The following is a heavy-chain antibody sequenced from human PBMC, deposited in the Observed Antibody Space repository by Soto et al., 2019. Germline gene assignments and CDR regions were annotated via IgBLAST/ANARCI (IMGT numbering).Heavy chain of an antibody. D-gene: IGHD7-27*01. J-gene: IGHJ6*03. CDR3: ARGGDYYYYSYMDV. V-gene: IGHV1-3*01. CDR1: GYTFTSYA. Sequence: ASVKVSCKASGYTFTSYAMHWVRQAPGQRLEWMGWINAGNGNTKYSQKFQGRVTITRDTSASTAYMELSSLRSEDTAVYYCARGGDYYYYSYMDVWGKGTTVTVSS. CDR2: INAGNGNT.